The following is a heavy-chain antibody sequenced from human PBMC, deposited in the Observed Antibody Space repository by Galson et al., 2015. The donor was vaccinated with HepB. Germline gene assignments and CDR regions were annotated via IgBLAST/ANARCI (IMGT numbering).Heavy chain of an antibody. CDR2: IIPILGIA. CDR3: ARATVTNLSYYYYYMDV. D-gene: IGHD4-17*01. CDR1: GGTFSSYA. V-gene: IGHV1-69*10. J-gene: IGHJ6*03. Sequence: SVKVSCKASGGTFSSYAISWVRQAPGQGLEWMGGIIPILGIANYAQKFQGRVTITADKSTSTAYMELSSLRSEDTAVYYCARATVTNLSYYYYYMDVWGKGTTVTVSS.